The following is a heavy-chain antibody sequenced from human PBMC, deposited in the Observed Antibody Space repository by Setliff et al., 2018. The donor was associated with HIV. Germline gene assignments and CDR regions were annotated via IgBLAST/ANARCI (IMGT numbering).Heavy chain of an antibody. CDR3: ARSGGDCSGISCYSLWFDP. CDR1: GFTFSSYG. D-gene: IGHD2-15*01. CDR2: IRYDGSNK. V-gene: IGHV3-30*02. Sequence: GSLRLSCAASGFTFSSYGMHWVRQAPGKGLEWVAFIRYDGSNKYYADSVKGRFTISRDNSKNTLYLQMNSLRAEDTAVYYCARSGGDCSGISCYSLWFDPWGHGTLVTVSS. J-gene: IGHJ5*02.